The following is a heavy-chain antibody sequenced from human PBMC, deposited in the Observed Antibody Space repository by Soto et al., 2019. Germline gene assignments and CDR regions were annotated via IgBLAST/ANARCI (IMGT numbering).Heavy chain of an antibody. D-gene: IGHD5-18*01. CDR3: VSDRGYGHASAPYS. V-gene: IGHV3-30*03. CDR1: GFTFTSYG. J-gene: IGHJ4*02. Sequence: QAHLVESGGGVVQPGRSLRLSCAASGFTFTSYGMHWVRQAPGTRLEWVAVISYDGGIQHYADSVKGRFTISRDNSKNMVLLQMNSLRAEDTAVYYCVSDRGYGHASAPYSWGQGTLVSVSS. CDR2: ISYDGGIQ.